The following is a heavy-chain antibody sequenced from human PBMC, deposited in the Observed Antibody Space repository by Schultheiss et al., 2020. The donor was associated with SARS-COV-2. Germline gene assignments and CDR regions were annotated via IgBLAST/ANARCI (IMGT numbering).Heavy chain of an antibody. CDR1: GYTFTSYG. V-gene: IGHV1-18*01. D-gene: IGHD6-13*01. CDR2: ISAYNGNT. Sequence: ASVKVSCKASGYTFTSYGISWVRQAPGQGLEWMGWISAYNGNTNYAQKLQGRVTMTTDTSTSTACMDLRSLRSDDTAVYYCARVEGQYSSSWYVRYYYYGMDVWGQGTTVTVSS. J-gene: IGHJ6*02. CDR3: ARVEGQYSSSWYVRYYYYGMDV.